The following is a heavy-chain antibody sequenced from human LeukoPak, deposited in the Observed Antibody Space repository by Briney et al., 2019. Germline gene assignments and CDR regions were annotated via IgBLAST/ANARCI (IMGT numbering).Heavy chain of an antibody. D-gene: IGHD3-9*01. CDR2: IDPSGGST. V-gene: IGHV1-46*01. CDR1: GYTFTSYY. CDR3: ARDPPYDILTGYPSYYFDY. Sequence: ASVKVSCKASGYTFTSYYMHWVRQAPGQGLEWMGIIDPSGGSTSYAQKFQGRVTMTRDMSTSTVYMELSSLRSEDTAVYYCARDPPYDILTGYPSYYFDYWGQGTLVTVSS. J-gene: IGHJ4*02.